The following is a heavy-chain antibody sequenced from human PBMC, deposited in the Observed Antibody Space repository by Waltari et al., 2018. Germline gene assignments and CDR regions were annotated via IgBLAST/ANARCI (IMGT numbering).Heavy chain of an antibody. CDR3: AHKILEQLVRPSPFDY. J-gene: IGHJ4*02. Sequence: QITLKESGPTLEKPPQTLTLTCTFSGFSLSTSGVGVGWIRQPPGTALEWLALIYWNDDKRYSPSLKSRLTITKDTSKNQVVLTMTNMDPVDTATYYCAHKILEQLVRPSPFDYWGQGTLVTVSS. V-gene: IGHV2-5*01. D-gene: IGHD6-13*01. CDR1: GFSLSTSGVG. CDR2: IYWNDDK.